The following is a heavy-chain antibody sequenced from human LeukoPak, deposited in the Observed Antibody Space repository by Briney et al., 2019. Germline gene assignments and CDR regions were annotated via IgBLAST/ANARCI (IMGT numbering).Heavy chain of an antibody. CDR1: GFTFSSYA. CDR3: AKDVGYCSGGSCHFDY. V-gene: IGHV3-23*01. J-gene: IGHJ4*02. D-gene: IGHD2-15*01. Sequence: PGGSLRLSCAASGFTFSSYAMSWVRQAPGKGLEWVSAISGSGGSTYYADSVKGRFTISRDNSKNTLYLQMNSLRAEGTAVYYCAKDVGYCSGGSCHFDYWGQGTLVTVSS. CDR2: ISGSGGST.